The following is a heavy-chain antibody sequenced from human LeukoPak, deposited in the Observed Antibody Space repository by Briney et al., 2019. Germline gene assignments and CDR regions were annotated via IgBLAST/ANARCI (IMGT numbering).Heavy chain of an antibody. CDR2: ISYDGSNK. J-gene: IGHJ6*03. V-gene: IGHV3-30*04. CDR3: ARDSHYYDSSGYYPYLDYYYMDV. CDR1: GFTFSSYA. Sequence: TGGSLRLSCAASGFTFSSYAMHWVRQAPGKGLEWVAVISYDGSNKYYADSVKGRFTISRDNSKNTLYLQMNSLRAEDTAVHYCARDSHYYDSSGYYPYLDYYYMDVWGKGTTVTVSS. D-gene: IGHD3-22*01.